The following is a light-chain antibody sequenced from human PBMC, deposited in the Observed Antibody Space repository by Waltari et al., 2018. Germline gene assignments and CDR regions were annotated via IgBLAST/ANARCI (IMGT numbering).Light chain of an antibody. CDR2: DAS. J-gene: IGKJ2*01. Sequence: DIVLTQFPATLSLSPGEIATLFCRASQSVSSNYLDWYQQKPGQAPRLLIYDASRGTTGLPARFSGSGSGTDFTLTISRLEPEDFAVYYCQQYAALPRTFGQGTRLEIK. CDR3: QQYAALPRT. V-gene: IGKV3D-20*01. CDR1: QSVSSNY.